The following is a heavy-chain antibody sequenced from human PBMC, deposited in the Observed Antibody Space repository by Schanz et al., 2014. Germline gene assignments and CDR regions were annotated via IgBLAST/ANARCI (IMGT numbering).Heavy chain of an antibody. CDR3: AKELNRRGGQTNFYYYYGMDV. CDR1: GFNFSNYD. J-gene: IGHJ6*02. Sequence: QVQLVESGGGVVQPGRSLRLSCAPSGFNFSNYDIHWVRQAPGKGLEWVALIYYNGTNKYYADSVKGRFTISRDNSQNTLYLQMNTLRTEDTAVYYCAKELNRRGGQTNFYYYYGMDVWGQGTTVTVSS. CDR2: IYYNGTNK. D-gene: IGHD5-12*01. V-gene: IGHV3-30*18.